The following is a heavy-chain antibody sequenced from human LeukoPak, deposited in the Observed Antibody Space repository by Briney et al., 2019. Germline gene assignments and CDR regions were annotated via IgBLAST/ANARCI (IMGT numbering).Heavy chain of an antibody. V-gene: IGHV1-18*01. CDR3: ARSDYGGFGDY. CDR1: GYTFISYG. J-gene: IGHJ4*02. D-gene: IGHD4-23*01. Sequence: ASVKVSCKTSGYTFISYGISWVRQAPGQGLEWMGWISGYNGNTNYAQKLQGRVTMTTDTSTSTAYMELRSLRYDDTAVYYCARSDYGGFGDYWGQGTLATVSS. CDR2: ISGYNGNT.